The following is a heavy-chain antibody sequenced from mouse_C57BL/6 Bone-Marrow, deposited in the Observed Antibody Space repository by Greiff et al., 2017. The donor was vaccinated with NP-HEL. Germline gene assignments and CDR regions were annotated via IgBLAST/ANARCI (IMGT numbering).Heavy chain of an antibody. D-gene: IGHD1-1*01. J-gene: IGHJ1*03. CDR2: INPHYGTT. CDR3: ARRGGSSPYWYFDV. CDR1: GYSFTDYN. V-gene: IGHV1-39*01. Sequence: EVQLQQSGPELVKPGASVKISCKASGYSFTDYNMNWVKQSNGKSLEWIGVINPHYGTTSYNQKFKGKATLTVDQSSSTAYMQLNSLTSEDSAVYYCARRGGSSPYWYFDVWGTGTTVTVSS.